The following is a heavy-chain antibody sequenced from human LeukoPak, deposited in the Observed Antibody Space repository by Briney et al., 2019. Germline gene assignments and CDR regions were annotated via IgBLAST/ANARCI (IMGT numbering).Heavy chain of an antibody. D-gene: IGHD5-18*01. CDR3: ARDQYSYAHAAH. CDR1: GFIFSSDS. J-gene: IGHJ4*02. CDR2: IYSGGTT. V-gene: IGHV3-66*01. Sequence: GGSLRLSCAASGFIFSSDSMNWVRPAPGKGVEWVSVIYSGGTTYYADSVKGRLTISRDNSKNTLHPQMNSLRAEDTAVYYCARDQYSYAHAAHWGQGTLVTVSS.